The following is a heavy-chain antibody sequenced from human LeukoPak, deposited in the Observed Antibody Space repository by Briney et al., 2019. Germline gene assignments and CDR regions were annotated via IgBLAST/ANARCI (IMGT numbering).Heavy chain of an antibody. V-gene: IGHV3-74*01. Sequence: GGSLRLSYAASGNYWMHWVRQAPGKGLVWVSHINGDGSWTTYADSVKGRFTVSRDNSRNTLYLQINSLRAEDTAVYYCARDKGDYDTSGSLFVFGGQGTLVTVSS. D-gene: IGHD3-22*01. CDR3: ARDKGDYDTSGSLFVF. CDR1: GNYW. CDR2: INGDGSWT. J-gene: IGHJ4*02.